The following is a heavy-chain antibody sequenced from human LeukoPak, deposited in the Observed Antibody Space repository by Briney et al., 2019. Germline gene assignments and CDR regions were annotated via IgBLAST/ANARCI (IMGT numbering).Heavy chain of an antibody. CDR2: IYYSGST. CDR3: AIRATTAVSGLYYFDY. CDR1: GGSISSGGYY. J-gene: IGHJ4*02. V-gene: IGHV4-31*03. D-gene: IGHD4-11*01. Sequence: PSETLSLTCTVSGGSISSGGYYWSWIRQHPGKGLEWIGYIYYSGSTYYNPSLKSRVTMSADTSKNQFSLKLNSVTAADTAVYYCAIRATTAVSGLYYFDYWGQGTLVTVSS.